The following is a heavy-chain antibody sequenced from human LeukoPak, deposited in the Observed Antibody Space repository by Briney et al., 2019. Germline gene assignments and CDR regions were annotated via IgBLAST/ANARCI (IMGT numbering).Heavy chain of an antibody. V-gene: IGHV4-4*07. J-gene: IGHJ4*02. CDR1: GGSISSYY. CDR3: ARVGNYGEEGYFDY. Sequence: SEILSLTCTVSGGSISSYYWSWIRQPAGKGLEWIGRIYTSGSTNYNPSLKSRVTMSVDTSKNQFSLKLSSVTAADTAVYYCARVGNYGEEGYFDYWGQGTLVTVSS. D-gene: IGHD4-17*01. CDR2: IYTSGST.